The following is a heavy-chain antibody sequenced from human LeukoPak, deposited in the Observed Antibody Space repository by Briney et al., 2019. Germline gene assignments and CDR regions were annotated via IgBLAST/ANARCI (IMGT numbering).Heavy chain of an antibody. J-gene: IGHJ6*03. CDR2: IYTSGST. CDR3: ARHGLGSSGYYHYYYYMDV. Sequence: SETLSLTCTVSGGSISSYYWSWIRQPAGKGLEWIGRIYTSGSTNYNPSLKSRVTMSVDTSKNQFSLKLSSVTAAATAVYYCARHGLGSSGYYHYYYYMDVWGKGTTVTVSS. CDR1: GGSISSYY. V-gene: IGHV4-4*07. D-gene: IGHD3-22*01.